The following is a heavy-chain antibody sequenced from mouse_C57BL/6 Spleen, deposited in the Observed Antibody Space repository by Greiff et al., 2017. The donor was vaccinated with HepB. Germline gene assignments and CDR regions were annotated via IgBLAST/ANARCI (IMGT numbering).Heavy chain of an antibody. CDR1: GYTFTSYW. J-gene: IGHJ3*01. CDR3: ARSNGDVWFAY. V-gene: IGHV1-64*01. D-gene: IGHD4-1*01. CDR2: IHPNSGST. Sequence: QVQLQQPGAELVKPGASVKLSCKASGYTFTSYWMHWVKQRPGQGLEWIGMIHPNSGSTNYNEKFKSKATLTVDKSSSTAYMQLSSLTSEDSAVYYCARSNGDVWFAYWGQGTLVTVSA.